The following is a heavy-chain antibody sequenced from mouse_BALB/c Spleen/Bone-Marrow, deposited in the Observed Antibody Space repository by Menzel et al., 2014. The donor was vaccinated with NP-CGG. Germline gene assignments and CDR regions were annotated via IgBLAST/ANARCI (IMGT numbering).Heavy chain of an antibody. D-gene: IGHD1-1*01. Sequence: VQLVESGAELAKSGASVKMSCKASGYTFTSYWMHWVKQRPGQGLEWIGYINPNTGYTEYNQKFKDKATLTADKSSSTAYMQLSSLTSEDSAVYYCARDPYYYGFDYWGQGTTLTVSS. V-gene: IGHV1-7*01. J-gene: IGHJ2*01. CDR1: GYTFTSYW. CDR2: INPNTGYT. CDR3: ARDPYYYGFDY.